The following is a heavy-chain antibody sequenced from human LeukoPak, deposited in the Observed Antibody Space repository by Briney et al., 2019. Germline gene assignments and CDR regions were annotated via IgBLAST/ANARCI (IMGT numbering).Heavy chain of an antibody. D-gene: IGHD3-3*01. Sequence: SETLSLTCTVSGGSITSNSYYWNWIRHPPGKGLEWIGTIYYTGSTYYNPPLKSRVAMSVDTSKNQFSLKLSSVTAADTAVYYCARRNYDFWNGYYTYFFDYWGQGTLVTVSS. CDR2: IYYTGST. J-gene: IGHJ4*02. CDR3: ARRNYDFWNGYYTYFFDY. V-gene: IGHV4-39*01. CDR1: GGSITSNSYY.